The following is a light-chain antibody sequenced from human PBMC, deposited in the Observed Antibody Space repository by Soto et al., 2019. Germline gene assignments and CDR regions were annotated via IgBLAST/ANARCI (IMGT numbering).Light chain of an antibody. Sequence: EIVMTQSPATLSVSPGERATLSCRASQSVSSKLAWYQQKPGQAPRLLIYGASTRATGIPARFSGSGSGTEFTLTISSLQSEDFAVYYCQQYHNWPPWTFGQGTKVDIK. CDR1: QSVSSK. CDR3: QQYHNWPPWT. CDR2: GAS. J-gene: IGKJ1*01. V-gene: IGKV3-15*01.